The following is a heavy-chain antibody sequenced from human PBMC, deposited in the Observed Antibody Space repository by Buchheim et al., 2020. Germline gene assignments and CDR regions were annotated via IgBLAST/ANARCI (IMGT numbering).Heavy chain of an antibody. Sequence: EVQLVESGGGLVKPGGSLRLSCAVSGFTFSDAWVTWVRQAPGKGLEWVGHIKSKTYGGTTDYAAPAQGRFSISRDDSQNTVHLQMDSLKTEGTGVYDCSANNPGFAGNWYGVYYYAMDVWGQGTT. J-gene: IGHJ6*02. CDR2: IKSKTYGGTT. CDR3: SANNPGFAGNWYGVYYYAMDV. D-gene: IGHD1/OR15-1a*01. V-gene: IGHV3-15*01. CDR1: GFTFSDAW.